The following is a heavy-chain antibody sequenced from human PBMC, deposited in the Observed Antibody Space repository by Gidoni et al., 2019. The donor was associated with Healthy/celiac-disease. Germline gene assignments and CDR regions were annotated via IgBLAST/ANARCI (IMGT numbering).Heavy chain of an antibody. CDR1: GCTFGGYA. Sequence: VHVVECGGGLLKPWRSLRLECTDSGCTFGGYAMSWFGQAPGKGLEWVGFIRSKAYGGTTEYAASVKGRFTISRDDSKSIAYLQMNSRKTEDTAVYYCTRLKATLVVVAATPDYWGQGTLVTVSS. J-gene: IGHJ4*02. D-gene: IGHD2-15*01. V-gene: IGHV3-49*05. CDR2: IRSKAYGGTT. CDR3: TRLKATLVVVAATPDY.